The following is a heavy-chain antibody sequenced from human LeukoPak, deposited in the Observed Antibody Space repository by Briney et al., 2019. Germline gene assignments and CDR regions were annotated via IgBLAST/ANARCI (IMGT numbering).Heavy chain of an antibody. Sequence: SETLSLTCTVSGGSISSYYWSWIRQPPGKGLEWIGYIFHSGSTNYNPSLKSRVTMSVDTSKNRFSLKLSSVTAADTAVYYCAREASSGWHIDYWGQGTLVTVSS. D-gene: IGHD6-19*01. CDR2: IFHSGST. CDR3: AREASSGWHIDY. J-gene: IGHJ4*02. V-gene: IGHV4-59*01. CDR1: GGSISSYY.